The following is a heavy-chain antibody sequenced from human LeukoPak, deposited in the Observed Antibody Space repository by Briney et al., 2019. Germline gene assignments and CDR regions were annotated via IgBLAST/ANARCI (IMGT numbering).Heavy chain of an antibody. CDR1: GYTFTSYG. CDR2: ISAYNGNT. V-gene: IGHV1-18*01. Sequence: ASVKVSCKASGYTFTSYGISWVRQAPGQGLEWMGWISAYNGNTNYAQKLQGRVTMTTDTSTSTAYMELSRLRSDDTAVYYCARDQVGYIYSGADYWGQGTLVTVSS. D-gene: IGHD5-12*01. CDR3: ARDQVGYIYSGADY. J-gene: IGHJ4*02.